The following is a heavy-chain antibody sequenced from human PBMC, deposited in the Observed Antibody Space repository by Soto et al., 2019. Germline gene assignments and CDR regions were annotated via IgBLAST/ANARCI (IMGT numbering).Heavy chain of an antibody. J-gene: IGHJ3*01. V-gene: IGHV1-18*04. D-gene: IGHD3-3*01. CDR1: GYTFTNYG. Sequence: VKVSCKASGYTFTNYGLXXVRQAPGQGLEWMGWITVYSGTTDHVQKFRGRVSMTTDTSTTTAYMELASLRSDDTAVYYCARPQRGYDLKHAFELWGXGTXVTVSS. CDR2: ITVYSGTT. CDR3: ARPQRGYDLKHAFEL.